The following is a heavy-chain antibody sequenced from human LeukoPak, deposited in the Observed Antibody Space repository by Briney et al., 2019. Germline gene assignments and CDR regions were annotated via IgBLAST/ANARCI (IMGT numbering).Heavy chain of an antibody. J-gene: IGHJ3*02. Sequence: ASVKVSCKASGYTFTSYGISWVRQAPGQGLEWMGWISAYNGNTNYAQKLQGRVTMTTDTSTSTAYMELRSLRSDDTAVYYCARDSPIYDSSGYYYVSPDAFDIWGQGTMATVSS. D-gene: IGHD3-22*01. CDR2: ISAYNGNT. CDR3: ARDSPIYDSSGYYYVSPDAFDI. CDR1: GYTFTSYG. V-gene: IGHV1-18*01.